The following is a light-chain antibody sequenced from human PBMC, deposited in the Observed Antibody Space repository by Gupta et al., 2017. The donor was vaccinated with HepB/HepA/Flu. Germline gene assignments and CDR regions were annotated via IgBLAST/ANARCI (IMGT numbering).Light chain of an antibody. CDR1: QDISRW. J-gene: IGKJ4*01. CDR2: GAS. V-gene: IGKV1-12*01. CDR3: QQCNSLPLT. Sequence: DIQRTQSPSSVSASVGDRVTITCRASQDISRWLAWYQQKPGKAPKLLIYGASTLQSGVPSRFSGSGSGTDFTLTISGLQREDFATYFCQQCNSLPLTFGAGTKVEIK.